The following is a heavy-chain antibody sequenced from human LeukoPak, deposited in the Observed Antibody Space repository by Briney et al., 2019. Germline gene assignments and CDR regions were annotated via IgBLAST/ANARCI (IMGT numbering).Heavy chain of an antibody. CDR2: IIPIFGTA. CDR3: ARSDIVVVPAGPYYYYYMDV. V-gene: IGHV1-69*05. D-gene: IGHD2-2*01. Sequence: GASVKVSCKASGGTFSSYAISWVRQAPGQGLEWMGGIIPIFGTANYAQKFQGRVTITTDESTSAAYMELSSLRSDDTAVYYCARSDIVVVPAGPYYYYYMDVWGKGTTVTVSS. J-gene: IGHJ6*03. CDR1: GGTFSSYA.